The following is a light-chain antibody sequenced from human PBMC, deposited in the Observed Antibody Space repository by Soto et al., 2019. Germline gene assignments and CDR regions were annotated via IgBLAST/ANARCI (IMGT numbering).Light chain of an antibody. CDR1: SSTIGGYY. CDR2: RNN. V-gene: IGLV1-47*01. CDR3: AAWDDSLSGYV. Sequence: QYVLTQPPSASGTPGQRVTISCSGSSSTIGGYYVSWYQQLPGTAPKVLIYRNNQRPSWVPDRFSGSKSGTSASLAISGLRSDDEANYYFAAWDDSLSGYVFGTGTKLTV. J-gene: IGLJ1*01.